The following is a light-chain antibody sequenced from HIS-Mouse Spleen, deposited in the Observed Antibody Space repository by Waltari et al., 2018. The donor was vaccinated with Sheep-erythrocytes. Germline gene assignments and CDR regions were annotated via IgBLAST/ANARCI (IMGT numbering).Light chain of an antibody. CDR3: CSYAGSYNHV. Sequence: QSALTQPRSVSGSPGPSVTISCTGTSSDVGGDNYVPWYQQHPGKAPKLMIYDVSNRPSGVPDRFSGSKSGNTASLTISGLQAEDEADYYCCSYAGSYNHVFATGTKVTVL. CDR2: DVS. V-gene: IGLV2-11*01. CDR1: SSDVGGDNY. J-gene: IGLJ1*01.